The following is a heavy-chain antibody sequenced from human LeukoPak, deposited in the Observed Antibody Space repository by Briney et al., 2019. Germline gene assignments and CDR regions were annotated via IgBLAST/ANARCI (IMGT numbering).Heavy chain of an antibody. D-gene: IGHD6-19*01. CDR3: AIDKGAVAGRGRGNYYYYGMDV. V-gene: IGHV4-34*01. CDR1: GGSFSGYY. J-gene: IGHJ6*02. CDR2: INHSGST. Sequence: KPSETLSLTCAVYGGSFSGYYWSWIRQPPGKGLEWIGEINHSGSTNYNPSLKSRVTISVDTSKNQFSLKLSSVTAADTAVYYCAIDKGAVAGRGRGNYYYYGMDVWGQGTTVTVSS.